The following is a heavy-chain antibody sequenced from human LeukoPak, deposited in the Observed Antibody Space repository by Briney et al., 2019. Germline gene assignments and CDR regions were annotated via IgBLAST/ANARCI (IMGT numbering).Heavy chain of an antibody. J-gene: IGHJ4*02. CDR1: GFAFRNAW. CDR3: TTNDGSRR. Sequence: GGSLRLSCAASGFAFRNAWMSWVRQAPGKGLEWVGRIKSTTDGGTPDFGAPVKGRFTISRDDSKNTLYLQMNSLKTEDTAVYYCTTNDGSRRWGQGTLVTVSS. CDR2: IKSTTDGGTP. V-gene: IGHV3-15*01. D-gene: IGHD1-26*01.